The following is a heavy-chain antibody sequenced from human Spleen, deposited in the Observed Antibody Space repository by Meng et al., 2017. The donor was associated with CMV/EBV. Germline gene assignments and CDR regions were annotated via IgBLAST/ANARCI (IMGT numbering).Heavy chain of an antibody. J-gene: IGHJ6*02. Sequence: GESLKISCAASGFTFSSYSMNWVRQAPGKGLEWVAFIRSNGNDMYYADSVKGRFTISRDNSKHTLYLQMNSLTPEDTAVYFCAKEYQLHTYYSYVLDVWGQGTTVTVSS. V-gene: IGHV3-30*02. CDR1: GFTFSSYS. D-gene: IGHD2-2*01. CDR2: IRSNGNDM. CDR3: AKEYQLHTYYSYVLDV.